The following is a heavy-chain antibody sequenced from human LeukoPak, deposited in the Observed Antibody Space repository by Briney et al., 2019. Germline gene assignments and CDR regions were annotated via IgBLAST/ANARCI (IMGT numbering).Heavy chain of an antibody. D-gene: IGHD3-22*01. CDR3: ASQYYDSSGYYN. Sequence: PGGSLRLSCAASGFTFSSYNMNWVRQAPGKGLVWVSRINTDGSSTNYADSVKGRFTVSRDNAKNTLYLQMNSLRAEDTAVYYCASQYYDSSGYYNWGQGTLVTVSS. J-gene: IGHJ4*02. CDR2: INTDGSST. V-gene: IGHV3-74*01. CDR1: GFTFSSYN.